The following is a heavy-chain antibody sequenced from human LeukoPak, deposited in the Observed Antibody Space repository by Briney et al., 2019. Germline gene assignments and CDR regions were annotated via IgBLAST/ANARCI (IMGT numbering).Heavy chain of an antibody. Sequence: SETLSLTCTVSDGSISSYYWSWIRQPAGKGLEWIGRIYTSGSTNYNPSLKSRVTMSVDTSKNQFSLKLSSVTAADTAVYYCARGWSGSYYRDERFDPWGQGTLVTVSS. D-gene: IGHD3-10*01. CDR1: DGSISSYY. CDR2: IYTSGST. CDR3: ARGWSGSYYRDERFDP. V-gene: IGHV4-4*07. J-gene: IGHJ5*02.